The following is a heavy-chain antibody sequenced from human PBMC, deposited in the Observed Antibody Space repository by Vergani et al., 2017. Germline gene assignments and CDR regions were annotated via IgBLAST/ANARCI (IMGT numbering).Heavy chain of an antibody. Sequence: QVQLVQSGAEVKKPGASVKVSCKASGYTFTSYYMHWVRQAPGQGLEWMGIINPSGGSTSYAQKFQGRVTMTRDTSTSTVYMELSSLRSEDTAVYYCALGYCSSTSCSAQGYYGMDVWGQGTTVTVSS. CDR1: GYTFTSYY. D-gene: IGHD2-2*01. V-gene: IGHV1-46*01. J-gene: IGHJ6*02. CDR2: INPSGGST. CDR3: ALGYCSSTSCSAQGYYGMDV.